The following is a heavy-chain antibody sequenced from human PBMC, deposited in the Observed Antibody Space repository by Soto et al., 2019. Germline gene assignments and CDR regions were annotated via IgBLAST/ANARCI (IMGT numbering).Heavy chain of an antibody. D-gene: IGHD2-8*02. V-gene: IGHV3-7*01. Sequence: GSLRLSCAASGFTFGDFWMSWVRQAPGKGLEWVANVKPDGSDKYYVDSVKGRFTISRDNAKDSLYLQLSSLRAEDTAVYYCATETYWSFDHWGQGALVTVSS. CDR2: VKPDGSDK. CDR1: GFTFGDFW. CDR3: ATETYWSFDH. J-gene: IGHJ4*02.